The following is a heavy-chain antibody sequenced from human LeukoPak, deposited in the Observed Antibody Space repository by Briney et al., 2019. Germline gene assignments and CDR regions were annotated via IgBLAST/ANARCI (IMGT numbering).Heavy chain of an antibody. V-gene: IGHV3-9*01. CDR3: AKVRGTYSSPINIDS. CDR1: GFKFDDYA. CDR2: ISWNAGFT. Sequence: GRSLRLSCAASGFKFDDYATHWVRQPPGKGLEWLSIISWNAGFTDYADSVKGRFTVSRDNVKNSLFLDMSSLRPEDTAFYYCAKVRGTYSSPINIDSWGQGTLVTVSS. D-gene: IGHD6-19*01. J-gene: IGHJ4*02.